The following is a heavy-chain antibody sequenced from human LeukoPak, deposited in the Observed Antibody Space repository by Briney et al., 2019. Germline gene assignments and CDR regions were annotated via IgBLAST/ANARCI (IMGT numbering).Heavy chain of an antibody. CDR3: SRDDYSNYLDY. J-gene: IGHJ4*02. CDR2: IYTSGST. D-gene: IGHD4-11*01. Sequence: PSETLSLTCTVSGGSVIRYYWGCIRQPAGKGLEWIGRIYTSGSTNYNPSLKSRVTMSVDKSKNQFSLKLSSVTAADTAVYYCSRDDYSNYLDYWGQGTLVTVSS. V-gene: IGHV4-4*07. CDR1: GGSVIRYY.